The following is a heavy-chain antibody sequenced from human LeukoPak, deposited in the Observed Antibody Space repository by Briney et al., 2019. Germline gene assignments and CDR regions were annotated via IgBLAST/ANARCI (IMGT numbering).Heavy chain of an antibody. Sequence: KPSETLSLTCAVYGESFSGYYWSWIRQPPGKGPEWIGEINHRGSTNYNPSLKSRVTISVDTSKNEFSLKLSSVTAADTAVYYCARVAVAFDYWGQGTLVTVSS. CDR2: INHRGST. J-gene: IGHJ4*02. V-gene: IGHV4-34*01. CDR3: ARVAVAFDY. D-gene: IGHD6-19*01. CDR1: GESFSGYY.